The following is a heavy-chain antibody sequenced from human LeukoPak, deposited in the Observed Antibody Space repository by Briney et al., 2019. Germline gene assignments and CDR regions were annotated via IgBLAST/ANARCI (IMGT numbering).Heavy chain of an antibody. D-gene: IGHD3-10*01. CDR1: GVSISSGSNY. CDR3: ARSDGYGLVGI. Sequence: SETLSLTCSVSGVSISSGSNYWGWIRQPPGKTLEWIGSIYSSGNTYYNPSLNSRVIILIDTAKNHFSLNLTSVTAADTAVYYCARSDGYGLVGIWGQGTMVTVSS. J-gene: IGHJ3*02. CDR2: IYSSGNT. V-gene: IGHV4-39*07.